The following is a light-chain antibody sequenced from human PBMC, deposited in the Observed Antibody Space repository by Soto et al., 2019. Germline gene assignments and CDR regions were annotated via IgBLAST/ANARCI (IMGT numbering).Light chain of an antibody. J-gene: IGKJ2*01. V-gene: IGKV3-15*01. CDR3: QQCNNWPTYT. CDR2: GAS. CDR1: QSVSSN. Sequence: EIVMTQSPATLSVSPGERATLSCRASQSVSSNLAWYQQKPGEAPRLLIYGASTRATGIPARFSGSGSGTEFTLTISSLQSEDFAINYCQQCNNWPTYTFGQGTKPEIK.